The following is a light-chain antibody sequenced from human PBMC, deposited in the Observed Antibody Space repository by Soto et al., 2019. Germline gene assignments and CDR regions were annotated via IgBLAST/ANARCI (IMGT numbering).Light chain of an antibody. Sequence: QSVLTQPHSVSAAPGQKVTISCSGSSSNIGGNFVSWYQHIPGTAPKLVIHDTSGRPSGSPDRFSGSKSGTSAILGITGRQTGDEPTYYCWTWDSSLSAGVFGGGTQLTVL. CDR2: DTS. CDR1: SSNIGGNF. V-gene: IGLV1-51*01. CDR3: WTWDSSLSAGV. J-gene: IGLJ3*02.